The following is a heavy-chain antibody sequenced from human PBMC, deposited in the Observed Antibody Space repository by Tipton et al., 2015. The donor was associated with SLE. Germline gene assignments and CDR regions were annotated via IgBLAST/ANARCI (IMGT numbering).Heavy chain of an antibody. D-gene: IGHD3-10*01. CDR1: GVSINNYY. J-gene: IGHJ4*02. CDR3: ARHSTLRGGNFDY. Sequence: LRLSCTVSGVSINNYYWSWIRQPPGKGLEWIGSIYYSGSTYYNPSLKSRVTISVDTSKNQFSLNLTSVTAADTAVYHCARHSTLRGGNFDYWGQGTLVTVSS. V-gene: IGHV4-59*05. CDR2: IYYSGST.